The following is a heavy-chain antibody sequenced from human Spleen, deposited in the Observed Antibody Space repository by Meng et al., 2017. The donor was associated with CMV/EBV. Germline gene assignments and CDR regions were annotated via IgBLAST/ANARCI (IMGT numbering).Heavy chain of an antibody. CDR2: FSGVGVST. CDR3: ARGGGSHRGDAFDI. V-gene: IGHV3-23*01. CDR1: GFIVSSYT. J-gene: IGHJ3*02. D-gene: IGHD1-26*01. Sequence: GSLKISCAASGFIVSSYTVSWVRQAPGKGLEWVSSFSGVGVSTYYADSVKGRFTISRDTSKNTLLLQMDSLRAEDTALYYCARGGGSHRGDAFDIWGQGTMVTVSS.